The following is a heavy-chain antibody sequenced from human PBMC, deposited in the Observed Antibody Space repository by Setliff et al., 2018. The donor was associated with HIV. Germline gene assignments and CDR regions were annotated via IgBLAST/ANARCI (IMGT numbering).Heavy chain of an antibody. V-gene: IGHV4-39*07. Sequence: PSETLSLTCTVAGGSISSSRYHWGWIRQSPGKGLEWIGSIYYSGSTHYNPSLKSRVTISVDTSKNQFSLKVSSVTAADTAVYYCARASDMLTAYYDHFDYWGQGTLVTVS. CDR1: GGSISSSRYH. CDR3: ARASDMLTAYYDHFDY. CDR2: IYYSGST. D-gene: IGHD3-9*01. J-gene: IGHJ4*02.